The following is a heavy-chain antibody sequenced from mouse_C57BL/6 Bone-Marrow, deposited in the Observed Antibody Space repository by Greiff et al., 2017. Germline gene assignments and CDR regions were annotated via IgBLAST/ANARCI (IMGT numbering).Heavy chain of an antibody. D-gene: IGHD2-3*01. Sequence: QVQLQQPGAELVKPGASVKLSCKASGYTFTSYWMHWVKQRPGQGLGWIGMIHPNSGSTNYNEKFQSKATLTVDKSSSTAYMQLSSLTSADSAVYYCARREGWLLPLFDYWGKGTTLTVSS. CDR3: ARREGWLLPLFDY. CDR1: GYTFTSYW. CDR2: IHPNSGST. J-gene: IGHJ2*01. V-gene: IGHV1-64*01.